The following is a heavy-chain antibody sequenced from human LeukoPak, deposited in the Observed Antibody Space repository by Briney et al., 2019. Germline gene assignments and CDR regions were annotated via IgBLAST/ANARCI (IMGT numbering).Heavy chain of an antibody. CDR2: INPSGGST. Sequence: SCAASGFTFSSYAMHWVRQAPGQGLEWMGIINPSGGSTTYAQKFQGRVTMTRDTSTSTVYMELSTLRSDDTALYYCARAGITGTFDYWGQGTLVTVSS. D-gene: IGHD1-14*01. CDR3: ARAGITGTFDY. V-gene: IGHV1-46*01. J-gene: IGHJ4*02. CDR1: GFTFSSYA.